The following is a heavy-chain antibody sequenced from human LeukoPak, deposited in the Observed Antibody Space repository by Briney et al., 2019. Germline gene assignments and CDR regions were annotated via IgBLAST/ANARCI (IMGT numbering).Heavy chain of an antibody. V-gene: IGHV3-23*01. D-gene: IGHD7-27*01. CDR2: IGGGDDI. Sequence: PGGSLRLSCAASGFTFSNYAMNWVRQAPGKGLEWVAGIGGGDDIHYADSVKGRFTGFRDDSKNTPYLQMSSLRIEDTAVYYCAKDATPFNSIWDYYDSWGQGTLVTVSA. J-gene: IGHJ4*02. CDR1: GFTFSNYA. CDR3: AKDATPFNSIWDYYDS.